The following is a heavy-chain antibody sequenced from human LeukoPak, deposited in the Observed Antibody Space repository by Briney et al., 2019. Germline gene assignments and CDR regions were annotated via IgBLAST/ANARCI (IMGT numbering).Heavy chain of an antibody. V-gene: IGHV4-61*01. CDR3: ARDSRGYSYG. CDR2: IYYSGST. Sequence: SETLSLTGTVSGASVSSGSYYWSWIRQPPGKGLEWIGYIYYSGSTNYNPSLKSRVTISVDTSKNQFSLKLSSVTAADTAVYYCARDSRGYSYGWGQGTLVTVSS. D-gene: IGHD5-18*01. CDR1: GASVSSGSYY. J-gene: IGHJ4*02.